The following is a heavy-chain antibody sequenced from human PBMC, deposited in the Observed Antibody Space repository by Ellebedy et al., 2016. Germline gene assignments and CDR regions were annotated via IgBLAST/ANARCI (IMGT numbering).Heavy chain of an antibody. D-gene: IGHD5-24*01. CDR1: GESLSGSF. CDR3: ARRIPVELASIHYYHRGMDL. V-gene: IGHV4-34*01. CDR2: INHSGNT. J-gene: IGHJ6*02. Sequence: SETLSLXXAVSGESLSGSFWTWVRLTPGTGLEWLGEINHSGNTNYNPSLKSRLVMSIDTSKNQVSLTLNSLTAADTALYYCARRIPVELASIHYYHRGMDLWGQGTTVTVSS.